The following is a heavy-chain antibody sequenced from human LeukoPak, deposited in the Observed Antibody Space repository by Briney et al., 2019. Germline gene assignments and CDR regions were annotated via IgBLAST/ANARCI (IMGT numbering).Heavy chain of an antibody. CDR2: IYYSGST. J-gene: IGHJ4*02. Sequence: SETLSLTCTVSGGSISSYYWSWIRQPPGKGLEWIGYIYYSGSTNYNPSLKSRVTISVDTSKNQFSLKLSSVTAADTAVYYCARAGPRSYYDSSGPLDYWGQGTLVTVSS. CDR1: GGSISSYY. D-gene: IGHD3-22*01. V-gene: IGHV4-59*12. CDR3: ARAGPRSYYDSSGPLDY.